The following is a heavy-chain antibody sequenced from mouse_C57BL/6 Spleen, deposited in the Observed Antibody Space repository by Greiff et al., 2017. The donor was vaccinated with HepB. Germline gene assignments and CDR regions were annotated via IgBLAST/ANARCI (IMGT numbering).Heavy chain of an antibody. CDR3: AQVYYYAMDY. CDR2: ISSGSSNT. Sequence: EVMLVESGGGLVKPGGSLKLSCAASGFTFSDYGMHWVRQAPEKGLEWVAYISSGSSNTYYTDTVKGRITISRDNAKNTLCLQLTRLRSEDTAMYYYAQVYYYAMDYWGQGASVTVAS. D-gene: IGHD6-2*01. J-gene: IGHJ4*01. CDR1: GFTFSDYG. V-gene: IGHV5-17*01.